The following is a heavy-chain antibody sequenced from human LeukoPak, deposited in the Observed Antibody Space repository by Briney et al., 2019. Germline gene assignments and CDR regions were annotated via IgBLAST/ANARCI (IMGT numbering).Heavy chain of an antibody. CDR1: GFTFSSYG. CDR2: ISSSSSYI. CDR3: ARGRRDYDSSGNFDY. J-gene: IGHJ4*02. D-gene: IGHD3-22*01. Sequence: PGGSLRLSCAASGFTFSSYGMNWVRQAPGKGLEWVSSISSSSSYIYYADSVKGRFTISRDNAKNSLYLQMNSLRAEDTAVYYCARGRRDYDSSGNFDYWGQGTLVTVSS. V-gene: IGHV3-21*01.